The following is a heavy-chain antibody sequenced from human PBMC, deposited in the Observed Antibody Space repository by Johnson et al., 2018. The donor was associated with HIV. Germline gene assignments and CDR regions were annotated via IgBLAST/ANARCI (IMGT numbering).Heavy chain of an antibody. CDR2: ISYDGSNK. CDR1: GFTFSSYA. Sequence: QVQLVESGGGVVQPGRSLRLSCAASGFTFSSYAMHWVRQAPGKGLEWVAVISYDGSNKYYADSVRGRFTISRDNAKNSMYRQLNSLRAEDTAVYYCARICSGCADAFDMWGQGTMVTVS. V-gene: IGHV3-30*04. CDR3: ARICSGCADAFDM. D-gene: IGHD3-10*02. J-gene: IGHJ3*02.